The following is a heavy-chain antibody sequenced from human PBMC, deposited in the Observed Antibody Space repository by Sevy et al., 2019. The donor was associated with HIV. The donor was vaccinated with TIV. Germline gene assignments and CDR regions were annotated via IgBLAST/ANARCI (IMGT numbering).Heavy chain of an antibody. CDR2: ISAYSGDT. J-gene: IGHJ4*02. CDR1: GYTFKTYG. CDR3: ARDKPQGVVIIPGSMWGGVDY. Sequence: ASVKVSCKTFGYTFKTYGISWVRQAPGQGLEWMGWISAYSGDTNFAQKFQGRVTMTTDTSTSTAYIELSSLRSDETAVYFWARDKPQGVVIIPGSMWGGVDYWGQGTVVTVSS. V-gene: IGHV1-18*01. D-gene: IGHD2-2*01.